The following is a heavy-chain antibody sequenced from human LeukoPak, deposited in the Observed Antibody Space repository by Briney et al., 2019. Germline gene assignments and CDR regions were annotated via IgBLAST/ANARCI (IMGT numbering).Heavy chain of an antibody. CDR1: GFTFSSYA. J-gene: IGHJ4*02. CDR3: AKGHHRQQWLVPFLANFDY. Sequence: PGGSLRLSCAASGFTFSSYAMSWVRQAPGKGLEWVSAISGSGGSTYYADSVKGRFTISRDNSKNTLYLQMNNLRAEDTAVYYCAKGHHRQQWLVPFLANFDYWGQGTLVTVSS. V-gene: IGHV3-23*01. D-gene: IGHD6-19*01. CDR2: ISGSGGST.